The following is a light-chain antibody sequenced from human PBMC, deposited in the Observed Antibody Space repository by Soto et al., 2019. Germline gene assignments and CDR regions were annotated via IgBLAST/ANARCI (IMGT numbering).Light chain of an antibody. J-gene: IGKJ1*01. CDR1: QSVRNNY. CDR3: QQYGTSPRT. Sequence: EVLLSQSPGTLSLSPGERATLSCRASQSVRNNYLAWYQQRPCQAPRLLIYGASSRATGIPDRFSGSGSGTDFTLTISRLEPEDFAVFYCQQYGTSPRTFGQGTKVDIK. V-gene: IGKV3-20*01. CDR2: GAS.